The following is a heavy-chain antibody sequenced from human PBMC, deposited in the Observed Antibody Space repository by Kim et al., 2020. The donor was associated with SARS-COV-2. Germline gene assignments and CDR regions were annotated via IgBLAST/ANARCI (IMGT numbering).Heavy chain of an antibody. CDR2: ISGGGATI. V-gene: IGHV3-23*01. Sequence: GGSLRLSCAASGFTFNNYAMGWVRQAPGKGLEWVSVISGGGATIYYADTVKGRFPISRDNSKSTLYLQVNSLRAEDTAAYFCAKASQRYCSGDSCYRLYYFDAGGQETLGTVSS. D-gene: IGHD2-15*01. CDR3: AKASQRYCSGDSCYRLYYFDA. J-gene: IGHJ4*02. CDR1: GFTFNNYA.